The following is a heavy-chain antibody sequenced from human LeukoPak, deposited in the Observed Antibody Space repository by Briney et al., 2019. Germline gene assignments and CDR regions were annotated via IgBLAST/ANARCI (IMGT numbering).Heavy chain of an antibody. CDR1: GGSISSSNW. V-gene: IGHV4-4*02. D-gene: IGHD6-19*01. J-gene: IGHJ5*02. Sequence: SGTLSLTCAVSGGSISSSNWWSWVRQPPGKGLEWFGEIYHSGSTNYNPSLKSRVTISVDKSKNQFSLKLRSVTAADTAVYYCARVQHGSGWYRLDPWGQGTLVTVSS. CDR3: ARVQHGSGWYRLDP. CDR2: IYHSGST.